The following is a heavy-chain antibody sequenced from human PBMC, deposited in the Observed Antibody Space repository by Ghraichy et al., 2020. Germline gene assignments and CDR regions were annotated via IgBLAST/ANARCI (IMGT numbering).Heavy chain of an antibody. Sequence: SETLSLTCAVSGGSISGTSFYWGWIRQPPGMGLEWIGSLHYSGDTHYNPSLKSRVSISLDTSKNQFSLKLTSVTAADTAVYYCARVEWLILRRLEPWGQGTLVTVSS. V-gene: IGHV4-39*07. CDR3: ARVEWLILRRLEP. D-gene: IGHD6-19*01. J-gene: IGHJ5*02. CDR1: GGSISGTSFY. CDR2: LHYSGDT.